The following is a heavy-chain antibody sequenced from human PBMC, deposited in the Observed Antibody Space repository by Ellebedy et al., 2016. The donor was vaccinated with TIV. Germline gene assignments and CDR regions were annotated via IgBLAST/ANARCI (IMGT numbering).Heavy chain of an antibody. CDR1: GFSFRSYW. D-gene: IGHD4-17*01. Sequence: PGGSLRLSCTASGFSFRSYWMSWVRQAPGKGLEWVANIRDESEKYYVDFVECRFTISRDNSEHSLYLQMFNLRADDTAVYFCARRGSYGDYPVHINNWFDRWGPGTLVTVSS. V-gene: IGHV3-7*01. J-gene: IGHJ5*02. CDR2: IRDESEK. CDR3: ARRGSYGDYPVHINNWFDR.